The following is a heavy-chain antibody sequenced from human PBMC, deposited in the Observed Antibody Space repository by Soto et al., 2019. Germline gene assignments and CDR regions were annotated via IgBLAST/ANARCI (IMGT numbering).Heavy chain of an antibody. Sequence: GGSLRLSCAASGFTFSSYAMHWVRQAPGKGLEWVAVISYDGSNKYYADSVKGRFTISRDNSKNTLYLQMNSLRAEDTAVYYCARDWAPGVTPHPGPFDYWGQGTLVTVSS. CDR3: ARDWAPGVTPHPGPFDY. J-gene: IGHJ4*02. CDR2: ISYDGSNK. V-gene: IGHV3-30-3*01. D-gene: IGHD2-21*02. CDR1: GFTFSSYA.